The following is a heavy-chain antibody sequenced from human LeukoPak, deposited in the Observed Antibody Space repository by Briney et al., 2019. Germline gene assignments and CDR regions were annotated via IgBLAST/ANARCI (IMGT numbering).Heavy chain of an antibody. CDR1: GASISTGGYY. V-gene: IGHV4-31*03. Sequence: SETLSLTCTVSGASISTGGYYWSWIRQVPGKGLEWIAYFYYTGSTYYNPSLKSRVTISVDTSKNQFSLKLSSVTAADTAVYYCARQHLSLIAFDYWGQGTLVTVSS. D-gene: IGHD2/OR15-2a*01. CDR2: FYYTGST. J-gene: IGHJ4*02. CDR3: ARQHLSLIAFDY.